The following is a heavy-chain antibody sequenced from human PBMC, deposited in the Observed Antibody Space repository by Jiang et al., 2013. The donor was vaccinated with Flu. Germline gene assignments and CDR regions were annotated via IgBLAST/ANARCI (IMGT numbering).Heavy chain of an antibody. D-gene: IGHD3-3*01. J-gene: IGHJ3*02. Sequence: QKFQGRVTITADDSTSTAYMELSSLRSEDTAVYYCARSSWSGYYEASDTWGQGTRVTVSS. CDR3: ARSSWSGYYEASDT. V-gene: IGHV1-69*01.